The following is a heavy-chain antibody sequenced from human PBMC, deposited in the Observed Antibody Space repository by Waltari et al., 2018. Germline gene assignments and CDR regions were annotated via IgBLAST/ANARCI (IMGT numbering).Heavy chain of an antibody. Sequence: QVQLQESGPGLVKPSETLSLTCAVSGYSISSGYYWGWIRQPPGKGLEWIGSSYHSGSTYYNPTLKSRVTISVDTSKNQFSLKRSSVTAADTAVYYCARQEVGVIDYWGQGTLVTVSS. D-gene: IGHD1-26*01. CDR2: SYHSGST. CDR3: ARQEVGVIDY. V-gene: IGHV4-38-2*01. J-gene: IGHJ4*02. CDR1: GYSISSGYY.